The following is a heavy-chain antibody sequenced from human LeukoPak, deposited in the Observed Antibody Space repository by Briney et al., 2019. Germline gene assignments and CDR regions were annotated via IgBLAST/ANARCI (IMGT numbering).Heavy chain of an antibody. D-gene: IGHD2-2*01. J-gene: IGHJ4*02. V-gene: IGHV1-24*01. CDR2: FDPEDGET. CDR1: GYTLTELS. CDR3: ARALDCSSTSCYDY. Sequence: ASVKVSCKVSGYTLTELSMHWVRQAPGKGLEWMGGFDPEDGETIYAQKFQGRVTMTGDTSTDTAYMELSSLRSEDTAVYYCARALDCSSTSCYDYWGQGTLVTVSS.